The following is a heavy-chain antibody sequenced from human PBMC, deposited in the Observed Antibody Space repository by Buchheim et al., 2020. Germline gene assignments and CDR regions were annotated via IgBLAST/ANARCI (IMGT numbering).Heavy chain of an antibody. CDR2: IYYRGST. J-gene: IGHJ5*02. CDR1: GGSISSGDYY. Sequence: QVQLQESGPGLVKPSQTLSPTCTVSGGSISSGDYYWSWIRQPPGEGLEWIGHIYYRGSTYYNPSLKSRVTISVETSKNQISLRLSSVTAADTAVYYCARAFYSNNWFDPWGQGTL. D-gene: IGHD6-13*01. CDR3: ARAFYSNNWFDP. V-gene: IGHV4-30-4*01.